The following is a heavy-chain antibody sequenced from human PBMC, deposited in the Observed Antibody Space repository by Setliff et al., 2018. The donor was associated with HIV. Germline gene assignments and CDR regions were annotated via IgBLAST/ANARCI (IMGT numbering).Heavy chain of an antibody. D-gene: IGHD3-16*01. J-gene: IGHJ2*01. CDR1: GFTLTNYY. V-gene: IGHV1-46*03. CDR3: ARDDQYYDMGSIIFDYYFDL. Sequence: ASVKVSCKASGFTLTNYYIHWVRQAPGQGLEWMGGIFPMSGSVRIAPRFQGKLAITADESTYTVDMELNSLTSEDTAVYYCARDDQYYDMGSIIFDYYFDLWGRGTLVTVSS. CDR2: IFPMSGSV.